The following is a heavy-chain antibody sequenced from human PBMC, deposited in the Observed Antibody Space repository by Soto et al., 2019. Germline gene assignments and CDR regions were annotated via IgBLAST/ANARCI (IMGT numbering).Heavy chain of an antibody. D-gene: IGHD4-4*01. Sequence: GGSLRLSCAASGFTFSSYSMNWVRQAPGKGLEWVSSISSSSSYIYYADSVKGRFAISRDNAKNSLYLQMNSLRAEDTAVYYCARVGATVTTYGMDVLGQGITVTVSS. CDR3: ARVGATVTTYGMDV. V-gene: IGHV3-21*01. CDR1: GFTFSSYS. J-gene: IGHJ6*02. CDR2: ISSSSSYI.